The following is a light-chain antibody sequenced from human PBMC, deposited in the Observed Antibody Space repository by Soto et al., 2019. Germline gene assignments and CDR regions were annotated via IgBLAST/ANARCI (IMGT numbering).Light chain of an antibody. V-gene: IGLV2-14*01. J-gene: IGLJ3*02. CDR2: EVS. CDR1: SSDIGGYNY. CDR3: SSYTSSSTLA. Sequence: QSALTQPASVSGSPGQSIAISCTGTSSDIGGYNYVSWYQQYPGKAPKLMIYEVSNRPSGVSNRFSGSKSGNTASLTISGLQADDEADYYCSSYTSSSTLAFGGGTQLTVL.